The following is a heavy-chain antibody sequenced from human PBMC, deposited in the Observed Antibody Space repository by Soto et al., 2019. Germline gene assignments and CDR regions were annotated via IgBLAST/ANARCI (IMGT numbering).Heavy chain of an antibody. CDR1: GYTFTSYA. D-gene: IGHD6-13*01. CDR3: ARDTSSSWYFNWFDP. V-gene: IGHV1-3*01. Sequence: GASVKVSCKASGYTFTSYAMHWVRQAPGQRLEWMGWINAGNGNTKYSQKFQGRVTITRDTSASTAYMELSSLRSEDTAVYYCARDTSSSWYFNWFDPWGQGTLVTVSS. J-gene: IGHJ5*02. CDR2: INAGNGNT.